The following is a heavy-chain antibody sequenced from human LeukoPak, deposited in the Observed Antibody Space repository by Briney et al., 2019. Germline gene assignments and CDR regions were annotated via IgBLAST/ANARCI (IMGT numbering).Heavy chain of an antibody. Sequence: GATVKVSCKASGYTFTSYGISWVRQAPGQGLEWMGRIIPILGIANYAQKFQGRVTITADKSTSTAYMELSSLRSEDTAVYYCARGHIAAAGRNWFDPWGQGTLVTVSS. CDR1: GYTFTSYG. V-gene: IGHV1-69*04. J-gene: IGHJ5*02. D-gene: IGHD6-13*01. CDR2: IIPILGIA. CDR3: ARGHIAAAGRNWFDP.